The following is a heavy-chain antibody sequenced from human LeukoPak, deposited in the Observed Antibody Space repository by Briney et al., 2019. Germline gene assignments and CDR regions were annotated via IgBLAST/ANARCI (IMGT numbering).Heavy chain of an antibody. J-gene: IGHJ4*02. D-gene: IGHD3-10*01. Sequence: GGSLRLSCAASGFTFSSYEMNWVRQAPGKGLEWVSVISGSGGSTYYADSVKGRFTISRDNAKNTLYLQMNSLRAEDTAVYYCANSGSYYSHFDYWGQGTLVTVSS. CDR1: GFTFSSYE. CDR3: ANSGSYYSHFDY. CDR2: ISGSGGST. V-gene: IGHV3-23*01.